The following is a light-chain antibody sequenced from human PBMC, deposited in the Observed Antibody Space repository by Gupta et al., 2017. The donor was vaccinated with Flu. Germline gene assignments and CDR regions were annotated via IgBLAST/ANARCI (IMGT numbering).Light chain of an antibody. CDR2: DAS. CDR1: QDISNY. J-gene: IGKJ5*01. CDR3: QQDDNLPHT. V-gene: IGKV1-33*01. Sequence: DTQMTQSPSSLSASVGDRVTITCQASQDISNYLNWYQQKPGKAPTLLIYDASKLETGVPTRFSGSGSGTDFTFTISSLQPEDIATYYCQQDDNLPHTIGQGTRMEIK.